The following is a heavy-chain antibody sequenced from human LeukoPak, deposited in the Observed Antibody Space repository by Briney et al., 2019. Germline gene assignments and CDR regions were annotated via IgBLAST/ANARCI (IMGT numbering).Heavy chain of an antibody. CDR2: ISAYDGNT. V-gene: IGHV1-18*04. D-gene: IGHD6-19*01. CDR1: GYTFTSYG. Sequence: ASVKVSCKASGYTFTSYGISWLRQAPGQGLGWMGWISAYDGNTNYAQKLQGRVTMTTDTSTSTAYMELRSLRSDDTAVYYCEREFRVLSVAGTVRYFDYWGQGTLVTVSS. CDR3: EREFRVLSVAGTVRYFDY. J-gene: IGHJ4*02.